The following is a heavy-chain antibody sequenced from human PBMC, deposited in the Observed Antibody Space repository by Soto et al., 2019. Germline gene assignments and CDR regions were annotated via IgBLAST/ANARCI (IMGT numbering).Heavy chain of an antibody. D-gene: IGHD2-2*01. CDR3: ARSVGYCISTSCFHFDY. V-gene: IGHV1-69*12. CDR1: GGTFSSYA. Sequence: QVQLVQSGAEVKKPGSSVKVSCKASGGTFSSYAISWVRQAPGQGLEWMGGIIPIFGTAHYAQKFQGRVTITADESTSTAYMELSSLRSEDTAVYYCARSVGYCISTSCFHFDYWGQGTLVTVSS. CDR2: IIPIFGTA. J-gene: IGHJ4*02.